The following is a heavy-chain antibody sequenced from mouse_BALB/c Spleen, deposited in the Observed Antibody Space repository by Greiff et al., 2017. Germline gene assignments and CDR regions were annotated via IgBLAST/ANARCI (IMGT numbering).Heavy chain of an antibody. D-gene: IGHD3-3*01. CDR2: IWAGGST. V-gene: IGHV2-9*02. CDR1: GFSLTSYG. J-gene: IGHJ3*01. Sequence: QVQLQQSGPGLVAPSQSLSITCTASGFSLTSYGVHWVRQPPGQGLEWLGVIWAGGSTNYNSALMSRLSISKDNSKSQVFLKMNSLPTDDTAMYYCAAVGTGLAYWGQGTLVTVSA. CDR3: AAVGTGLAY.